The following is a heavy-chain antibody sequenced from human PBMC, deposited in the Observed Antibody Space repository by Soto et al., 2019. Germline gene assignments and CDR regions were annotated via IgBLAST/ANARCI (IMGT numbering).Heavy chain of an antibody. J-gene: IGHJ6*02. CDR1: GGSISNYF. D-gene: IGHD4-17*01. CDR3: AREGLVLVPTTVNSDYYYYAMDV. CDR2: IYYNGST. V-gene: IGHV4-59*01. Sequence: SETLSLTCTVSGGSISNYFWSWMRQPPGKGLEWVGFIYYNGSTQYNPSLKSRVTMSVDTSKNQFSLKLNSVTAADTAVYYCAREGLVLVPTTVNSDYYYYAMDVWGQGTTVTVS.